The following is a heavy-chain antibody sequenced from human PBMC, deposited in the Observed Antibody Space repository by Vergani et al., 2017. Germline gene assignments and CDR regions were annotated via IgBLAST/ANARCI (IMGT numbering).Heavy chain of an antibody. D-gene: IGHD1-14*01. Sequence: LEESGGGSVKPGGSLRLSCAASGFKFSDHYMSWIRQAPGKGLEWVSHISPGASTVSYTDSVTGRFTVSRDNDNNSLTLDMTTLRVEDTAVYYCAKNPGISTPRGCYAIDVWGQGTTVTVSS. CDR1: GFKFSDHY. CDR3: AKNPGISTPRGCYAIDV. V-gene: IGHV3-11*04. CDR2: ISPGASTV. J-gene: IGHJ6*02.